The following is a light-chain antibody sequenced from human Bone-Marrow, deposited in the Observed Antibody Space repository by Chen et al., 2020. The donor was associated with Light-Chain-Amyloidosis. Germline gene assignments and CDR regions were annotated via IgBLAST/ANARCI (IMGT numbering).Light chain of an antibody. CDR2: KDT. CDR3: QSADSSDLGV. CDR1: ALPKHY. Sequence: SYELTHPPSVSVSPGQTARLPCSGDALPKHYAYWYQQTPGQAPVLVICKDTERPLGIPERFSGSSSGTTVTLTISGVQAEDEADYYCQSADSSDLGVFGGGTKLTVV. J-gene: IGLJ3*02. V-gene: IGLV3-25*03.